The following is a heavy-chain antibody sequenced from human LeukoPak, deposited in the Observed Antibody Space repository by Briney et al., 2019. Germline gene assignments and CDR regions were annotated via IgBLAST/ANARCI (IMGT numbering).Heavy chain of an antibody. CDR3: ARDKAAAGLFDY. CDR2: IYYSGST. D-gene: IGHD6-13*01. J-gene: IGHJ4*02. V-gene: IGHV4-59*01. CDR1: GDSISNYY. Sequence: PSETLSLTCTVSGDSISNYYWSWIRQPPGKGLEWVGYIYYSGSTNYNPSLKSRVTISVDTSKNQFSLKLSSVTAADTAVYYCARDKAAAGLFDYWGQGTLVTVSS.